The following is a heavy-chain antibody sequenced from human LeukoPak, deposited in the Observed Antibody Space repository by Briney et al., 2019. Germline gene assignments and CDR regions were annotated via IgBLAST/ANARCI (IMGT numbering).Heavy chain of an antibody. D-gene: IGHD2-2*01. Sequence: GGSLRLSCAASGFTFSSYAMSWVRQAPGKGLEWVSAISGSGGSTYYADSVKGRFTISRDNSKNTLYLQMNSLRAEDTAVYYCAKDLYSASDIVVVPAAHYFDYWGQGTLVTVSS. V-gene: IGHV3-23*01. CDR2: ISGSGGST. J-gene: IGHJ4*02. CDR3: AKDLYSASDIVVVPAAHYFDY. CDR1: GFTFSSYA.